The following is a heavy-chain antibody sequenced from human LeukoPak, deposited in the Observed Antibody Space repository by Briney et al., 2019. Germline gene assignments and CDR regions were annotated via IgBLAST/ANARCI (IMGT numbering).Heavy chain of an antibody. CDR3: ASGGPSSSLYQGDY. V-gene: IGHV4-31*03. J-gene: IGHJ4*02. CDR2: IYYSGST. Sequence: SETLSLTCTVSGGSISSGGYYWSWIRQHPGKGLEWIGYIYYSGSTYYNPSLKSRVTISVDTSKNQFSLKLSSVAAADTAVYYCASGGPSSSLYQGDYWGQGTLVTVSS. CDR1: GGSISSGGYY. D-gene: IGHD6-13*01.